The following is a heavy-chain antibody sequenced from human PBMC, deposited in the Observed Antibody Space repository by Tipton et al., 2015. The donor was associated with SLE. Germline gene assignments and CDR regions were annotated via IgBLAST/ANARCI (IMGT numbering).Heavy chain of an antibody. Sequence: TLSLTCTVSGDSITSDYWTWIRQPPGKGLEWIGYISYTETTKYNPSLESRVIISVDTSKNQFSLRLSSVTAADTAMYYCARHVGVAYYYAMDVWGQGTTVVISS. CDR2: ISYTETT. V-gene: IGHV4-59*08. CDR3: ARHVGVAYYYAMDV. CDR1: GDSITSDY. J-gene: IGHJ6*02. D-gene: IGHD2-15*01.